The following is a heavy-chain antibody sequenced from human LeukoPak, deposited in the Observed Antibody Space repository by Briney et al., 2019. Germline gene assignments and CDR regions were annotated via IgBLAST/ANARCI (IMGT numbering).Heavy chain of an antibody. CDR3: AKGRLALRSIDY. CDR2: ISGSGGST. V-gene: IGHV3-23*01. D-gene: IGHD3-3*01. CDR1: GFAFSSYA. Sequence: GGSLRLSCAASGFAFSSYAMSWVRQAPGKGLEWVSAISGSGGSTYYADSVKGRFTISRDNSKNTLYLQMNSLRAEDTAVYYCAKGRLALRSIDYWGQGTLVTVSS. J-gene: IGHJ4*02.